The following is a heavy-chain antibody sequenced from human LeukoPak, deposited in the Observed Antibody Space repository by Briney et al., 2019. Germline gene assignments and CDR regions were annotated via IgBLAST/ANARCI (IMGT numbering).Heavy chain of an antibody. CDR1: GGSFSGYY. CDR2: INHSGST. CDR3: ARAGLAYGMDV. J-gene: IGHJ6*02. Sequence: PSETLSLTCAVYGGSFSGYYWSWIRQPPGKGLGWIGEINHSGSTNYNPSLKSRVTISVDTSKNQFSLKLSSVTAADTAVYYCARAGLAYGMDVWGQGTTVTVSS. V-gene: IGHV4-34*01.